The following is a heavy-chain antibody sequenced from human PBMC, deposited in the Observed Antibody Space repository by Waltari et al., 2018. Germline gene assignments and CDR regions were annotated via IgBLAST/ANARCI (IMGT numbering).Heavy chain of an antibody. D-gene: IGHD2-2*02. CDR1: GGSFSGYY. V-gene: IGHV4-34*01. J-gene: IGHJ4*02. CDR3: ARHPRRGYCSSTSCYMHFDY. CDR2: INHSGST. Sequence: QVQLQQWGAGLLKPSETLSLTCAVYGGSFSGYYWSWIRQPPGKGLECSGEINHSGSTNYNPSLKSRVTISVDTSKNQFSLKLSSVTAADTAVYYCARHPRRGYCSSTSCYMHFDYWGQGTLVTVSS.